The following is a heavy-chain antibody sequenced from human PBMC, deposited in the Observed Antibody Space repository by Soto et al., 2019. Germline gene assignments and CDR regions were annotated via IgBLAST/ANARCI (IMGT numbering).Heavy chain of an antibody. CDR1: GFTFGTYW. CDR3: ARDKIVGANFFDC. V-gene: IGHV3-7*03. D-gene: IGHD1-26*01. CDR2: INQDGSEK. J-gene: IGHJ4*02. Sequence: GGSLRLSCAASGFTFGTYWMSWVRQAPGKGLEWVANINQDGSEKYYVESVKGRFTISRDNGKNSVYLQMNSLRADDTAVYYCARDKIVGANFFDCWGQGALVTVYS.